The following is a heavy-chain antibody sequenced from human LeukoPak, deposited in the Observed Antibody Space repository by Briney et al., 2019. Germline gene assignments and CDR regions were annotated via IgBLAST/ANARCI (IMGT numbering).Heavy chain of an antibody. CDR3: ARDRAVGYDFWSGYYSDV. V-gene: IGHV4-39*07. D-gene: IGHD3/OR15-3a*01. Sequence: ASETLSLTCTVSDDSISTSSHYWGWIRQPPGKGQEWIGSISDSGNTYYNPSLKTRVTISVDTSEIQFSLKLTSVTAADTAVYYCARDRAVGYDFWSGYYSDVWGKGTTVIVSS. CDR2: ISDSGNT. CDR1: DDSISTSSHY. J-gene: IGHJ6*04.